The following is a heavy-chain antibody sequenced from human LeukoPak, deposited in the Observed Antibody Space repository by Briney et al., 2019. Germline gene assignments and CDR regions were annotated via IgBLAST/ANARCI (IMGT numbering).Heavy chain of an antibody. V-gene: IGHV1-2*02. D-gene: IGHD3-22*01. Sequence: ASVKVSCKASGYTFTGYYMRWVRQAPGQGLEWMGWINPNSGGTNYAQKFQGRVTMTRDTSISTAYMELSRLRSDDTAVYYCARAHFSYYDSSGYYEVDYWGQGTLVTVSS. J-gene: IGHJ4*02. CDR3: ARAHFSYYDSSGYYEVDY. CDR2: INPNSGGT. CDR1: GYTFTGYY.